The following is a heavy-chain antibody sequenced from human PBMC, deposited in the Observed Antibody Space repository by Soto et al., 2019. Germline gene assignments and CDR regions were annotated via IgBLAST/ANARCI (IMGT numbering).Heavy chain of an antibody. CDR3: AREAIVGATAFDY. J-gene: IGHJ4*02. D-gene: IGHD1-26*01. CDR1: GYTFTGYY. CDR2: INPNSGGT. V-gene: IGHV1-2*04. Sequence: QVQLVQSGAEVKKPGASVKVSCKASGYTFTGYYMHWVRQAPGQGLEWMGWINPNSGGTNYAQKFQGWVPMTRDTSISTAYMELSRLRSDDTAVYYCAREAIVGATAFDYWGQGTLVTVSS.